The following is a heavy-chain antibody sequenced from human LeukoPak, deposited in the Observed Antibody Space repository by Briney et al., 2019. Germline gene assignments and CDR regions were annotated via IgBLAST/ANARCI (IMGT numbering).Heavy chain of an antibody. CDR1: GFTFNNCG. D-gene: IGHD3-22*01. CDR3: AKDLHGGYSSDY. V-gene: IGHV3-30*02. J-gene: IGHJ4*02. CDR2: IGYAGIDI. Sequence: GGSLRLSCAASGFTFNNCGMHWIRQAPGKGLEWLSFIGYAGIDIFYADSVKGRFTISKDNSKATLYLQMNSLRPDDTALYYCAKDLHGGYSSDYWGRGTLVTVSS.